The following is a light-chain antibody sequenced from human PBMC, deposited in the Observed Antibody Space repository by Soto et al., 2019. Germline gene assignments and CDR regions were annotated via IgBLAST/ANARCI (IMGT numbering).Light chain of an antibody. V-gene: IGKV1-13*02. CDR2: VDS. CDR1: QGISTA. CDR3: QQFISDPLT. Sequence: AIQLTQSPTSLFASVGDRVTITCRASQGISTALAWYQQKSGQPPQLVIYVDSNLESGVPSRFSVSGSGTDFTLTTSSLQPEDFATYYCQQFISDPLTFGGGTRVEIK. J-gene: IGKJ4*01.